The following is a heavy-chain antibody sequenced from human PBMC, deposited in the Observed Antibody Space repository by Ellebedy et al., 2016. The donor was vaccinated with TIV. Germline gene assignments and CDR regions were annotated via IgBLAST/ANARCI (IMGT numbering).Heavy chain of an antibody. Sequence: GESLKIPCAASGFTFSTYWMSWVRQAPGKGLEWVANIKPDGSEKYLVDSVKGRFTISRDNAKNSLYLQMNSLRAEDTAVFYCVRGSRTLDYWGQGTLVTISS. V-gene: IGHV3-7*01. D-gene: IGHD6-6*01. CDR2: IKPDGSEK. J-gene: IGHJ4*02. CDR1: GFTFSTYW. CDR3: VRGSRTLDY.